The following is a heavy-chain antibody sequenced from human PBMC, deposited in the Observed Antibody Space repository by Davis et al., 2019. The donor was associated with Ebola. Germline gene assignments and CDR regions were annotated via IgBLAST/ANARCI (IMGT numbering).Heavy chain of an antibody. CDR3: ARDWGTALDV. CDR2: IKNKGGSYTA. V-gene: IGHV3-72*01. CDR1: GFRFSDPY. J-gene: IGHJ6*02. Sequence: GESLKISCAASGFRFSDPYMDWVRQAPGKGLEWVGRIKNKGGSYTADYAASVKGRFTISRDDSKNSLYLQMNSLRTEDTAVYYCARDWGTALDVWGQGTTVTVSS. D-gene: IGHD3-16*01.